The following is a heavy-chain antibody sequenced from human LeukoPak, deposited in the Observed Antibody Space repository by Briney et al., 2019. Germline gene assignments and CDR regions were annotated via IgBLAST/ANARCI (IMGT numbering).Heavy chain of an antibody. D-gene: IGHD2-2*01. V-gene: IGHV1-46*01. Sequence: ASVEVSCKASGYTFTTYYMHWVRQAPGQGLEWVGIINPSGGSTSYAQKFQGRVTMTRDTSTSTVYMELSSLRSEDTAVYYCARDPWGRGYCSTTSCQNLGGNDAFDIWGQGTMVTVSS. CDR3: ARDPWGRGYCSTTSCQNLGGNDAFDI. J-gene: IGHJ3*02. CDR1: GYTFTTYY. CDR2: INPSGGST.